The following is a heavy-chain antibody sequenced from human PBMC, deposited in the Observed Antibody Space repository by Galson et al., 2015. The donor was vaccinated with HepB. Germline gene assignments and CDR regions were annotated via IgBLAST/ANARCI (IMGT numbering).Heavy chain of an antibody. CDR3: ARRVGRGSSPGYFDY. CDR1: GGSISSTDSY. D-gene: IGHD6-6*01. J-gene: IGHJ4*02. Sequence: ETLSLTCTVSGGSISSTDSYWAWIRQPPGKGLEWIGSIFYSGTTYYNPSLKSRVTISVDTSKNQFSLKLTSVTAADTAVYYCARRVGRGSSPGYFDYWGQGALVTVSS. CDR2: IFYSGTT. V-gene: IGHV4-39*01.